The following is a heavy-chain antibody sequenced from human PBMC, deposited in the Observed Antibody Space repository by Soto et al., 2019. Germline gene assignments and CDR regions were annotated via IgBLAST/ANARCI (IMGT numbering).Heavy chain of an antibody. CDR3: ARGSIAAAGTLDY. J-gene: IGHJ4*02. D-gene: IGHD6-13*01. CDR2: IYYSGNT. V-gene: IGHV4-59*01. CDR1: GGSISSYY. Sequence: SETLSLTCTVSGGSISSYYWSWIRQPPGKGLEWIGYIYYSGNTNYNPSLQSRVTMSVDTSKNQFSLKLNSVTTADTAVYFCARGSIAAAGTLDYWGQGTLVTVSS.